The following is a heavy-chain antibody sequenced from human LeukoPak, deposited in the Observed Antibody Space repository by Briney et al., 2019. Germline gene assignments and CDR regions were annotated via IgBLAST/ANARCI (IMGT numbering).Heavy chain of an antibody. V-gene: IGHV3-7*01. CDR3: ARDYKYAFDN. J-gene: IGHJ4*02. D-gene: IGHD5-24*01. CDR1: GFSFSEYW. Sequence: GGSLRLSCEGSGFSFSEYWMSWVRQAPGKGLEWVASVKQGGREKYYVDSVKGRFTISGDKAKNSLYLQMNSLRVEDTAVYYCARDYKYAFDNWGQGTLVTVSS. CDR2: VKQGGREK.